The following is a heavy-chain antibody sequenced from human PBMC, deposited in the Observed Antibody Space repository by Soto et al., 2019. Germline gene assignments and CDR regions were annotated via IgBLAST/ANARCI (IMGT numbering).Heavy chain of an antibody. CDR1: GFTFSSYW. CDR2: INSDGSST. D-gene: IGHD6-13*01. J-gene: IGHJ6*02. Sequence: GGSLRLSCAASGFTFSSYWMHWVRQAPGKGLVWVSRINSDGSSTSYADSVKGRFTISRDNAKNTLYLQMNSLRAEDTAVYYCAREPYSSSWSDYYYYGMDVWGQGTTVTVS. CDR3: AREPYSSSWSDYYYYGMDV. V-gene: IGHV3-74*01.